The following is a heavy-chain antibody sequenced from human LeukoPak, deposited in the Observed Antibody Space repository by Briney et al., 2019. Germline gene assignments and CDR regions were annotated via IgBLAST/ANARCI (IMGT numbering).Heavy chain of an antibody. CDR3: ASGYSSSWATDAFDI. CDR1: GGSFSGYY. J-gene: IGHJ3*02. Sequence: SETLSLTCAVYGGSFSGYYWSWIRQPPGKGLEWIGEINHSGSTNYNPSLKSRVTISVDTSKNQFSLKLSSVTAADTAVYYCASGYSSSWATDAFDIWGQGTMVTVSS. CDR2: INHSGST. D-gene: IGHD6-13*01. V-gene: IGHV4-34*01.